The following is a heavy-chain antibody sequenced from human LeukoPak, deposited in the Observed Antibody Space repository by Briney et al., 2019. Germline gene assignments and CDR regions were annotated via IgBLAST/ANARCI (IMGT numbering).Heavy chain of an antibody. D-gene: IGHD5/OR15-5a*01. J-gene: IGHJ5*02. CDR3: ARRLRQNLFDP. CDR1: GVSISSDY. Sequence: SETLSLTCTVSGVSISSDYWSWIRGPPGKGLEWIGYINYSGSSNYNPSLKSRVTMSVDMSKNHFSLKLTSVTAADTAVYYCARRLRQNLFDPWGQGTLVTVSS. CDR2: INYSGSS. V-gene: IGHV4-59*08.